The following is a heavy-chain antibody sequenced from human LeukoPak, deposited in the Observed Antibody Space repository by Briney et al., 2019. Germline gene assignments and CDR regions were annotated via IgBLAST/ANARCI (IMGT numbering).Heavy chain of an antibody. CDR2: ISSSGSGGNA. CDR1: GFSLNTFA. J-gene: IGHJ3*02. V-gene: IGHV3-23*01. D-gene: IGHD4-17*01. CDR3: AKDQIDYGDYAGYDAFDI. Sequence: GGSLRLSCAASGFSLNTFAMSWLRQAPGKGLEWVSGISSSGSGGNAYYADSVKGRFTISRDTSKNTLYLQMNSLRAEDTAVYYCAKDQIDYGDYAGYDAFDIWGQGTMVTVSS.